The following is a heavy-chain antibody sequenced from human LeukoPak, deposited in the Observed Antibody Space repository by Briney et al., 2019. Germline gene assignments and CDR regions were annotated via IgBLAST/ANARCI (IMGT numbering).Heavy chain of an antibody. CDR1: GFTFSSYA. V-gene: IGHV3-23*01. D-gene: IGHD3-10*01. CDR3: AKDFYHGSGSLDY. J-gene: IGHJ4*02. Sequence: PGGSLRLSCAASGFTFSSYAMSWVRQAPAKGLEWVSTVSGSGGSTYCADSVRGRFTISRDTSKNTLYLQMNSLRADDTAIYYCAKDFYHGSGSLDYWGQGTLVTVSS. CDR2: VSGSGGST.